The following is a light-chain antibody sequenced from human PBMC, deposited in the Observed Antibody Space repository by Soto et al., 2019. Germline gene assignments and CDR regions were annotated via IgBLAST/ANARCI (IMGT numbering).Light chain of an antibody. CDR3: QQSYSTLFT. CDR2: AAS. Sequence: DIQMTQSPSSLSASVGDRVTITCRASQSISSYLNWYQQKPGKAPKLLIYAASSLQSGVPSRFSGSGSGTDFTLTISSLQPEDFATYYCQQSYSTLFTFGQGTHWRL. V-gene: IGKV1-39*01. CDR1: QSISSY. J-gene: IGKJ5*01.